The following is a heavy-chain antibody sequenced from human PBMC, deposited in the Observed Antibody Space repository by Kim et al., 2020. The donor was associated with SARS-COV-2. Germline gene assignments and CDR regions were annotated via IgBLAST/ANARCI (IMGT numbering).Heavy chain of an antibody. Sequence: GNGNTIYSQKFQGRVTFTTDTAARTAYMELSSLRSEDSAVYYCLGGYYFDYWGQGTLVTVSS. V-gene: IGHV1-3*01. D-gene: IGHD2-15*01. J-gene: IGHJ4*02. CDR3: LGGYYFDY. CDR2: GNGNT.